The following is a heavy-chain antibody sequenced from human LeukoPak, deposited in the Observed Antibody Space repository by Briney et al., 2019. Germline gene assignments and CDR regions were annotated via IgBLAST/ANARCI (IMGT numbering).Heavy chain of an antibody. D-gene: IGHD3-10*01. V-gene: IGHV4-39*01. CDR1: GGSISSSSYY. CDR3: ARLAYYSYAFDI. J-gene: IGHJ3*02. Sequence: SETLSLTCTVSGGSISSSSYYWGWIRQPPGKGLEWIGSIYYSGSTYYNPSLKSRVTISVDTSKNQFSLKLSSVTAGDTAVYYCARLAYYSYAFDIWGQRTMVTVSS. CDR2: IYYSGST.